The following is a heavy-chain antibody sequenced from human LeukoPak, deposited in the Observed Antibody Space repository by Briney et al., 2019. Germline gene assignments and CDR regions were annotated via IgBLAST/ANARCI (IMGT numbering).Heavy chain of an antibody. CDR1: GYTFTSYG. J-gene: IGHJ6*03. D-gene: IGHD3-22*01. CDR2: IRAYNGKT. V-gene: IGHV1-18*01. CDR3: ARGPGGRSGYPLEDYYYYQYMDV. Sequence: ASVKVSCKASGYTFTSYGINWVRQAPGQGLEWMGWIRAYNGKTNYAQKLQGRVTMTTDTSTSTAYMELRSLRSDDTAVYYCARGPGGRSGYPLEDYYYYQYMDVWGKGTTVTVSS.